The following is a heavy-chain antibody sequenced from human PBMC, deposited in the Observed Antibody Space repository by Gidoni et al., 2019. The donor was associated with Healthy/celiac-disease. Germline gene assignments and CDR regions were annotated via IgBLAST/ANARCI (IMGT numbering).Heavy chain of an antibody. J-gene: IGHJ6*02. Sequence: QVQLQQWGAGLLKPSETLSLTCAVYGGSFSGYYWSWIRQPPGKGLEWIGEINHSGSTNYNPSLKSRVTISVDTSKNQFSLKLSSVTAADTAVYYCARGRAITQDIVVVPAAYLGMDVWGQGTTVTVSS. D-gene: IGHD2-2*01. CDR3: ARGRAITQDIVVVPAAYLGMDV. CDR2: INHSGST. V-gene: IGHV4-34*01. CDR1: GGSFSGYY.